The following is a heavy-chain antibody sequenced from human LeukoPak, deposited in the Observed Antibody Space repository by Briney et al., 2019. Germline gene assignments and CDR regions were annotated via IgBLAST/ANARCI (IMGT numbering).Heavy chain of an antibody. CDR3: ARDILDLTPFIVVVVAATHYYGMDV. D-gene: IGHD2-15*01. CDR1: GFTFSSYA. J-gene: IGHJ6*02. Sequence: GGSLRLSCAASGFTFSSYAMSWVRQAPGKGLEWVSAISGSGGSTYYADSVKGRFTISRDNSKNTLYLQMNSLRAEDMAVYYCARDILDLTPFIVVVVAATHYYGMDVWGQGTTVTVSS. CDR2: ISGSGGST. V-gene: IGHV3-23*01.